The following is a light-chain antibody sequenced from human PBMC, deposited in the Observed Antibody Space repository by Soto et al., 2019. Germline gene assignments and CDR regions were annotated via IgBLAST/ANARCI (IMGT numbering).Light chain of an antibody. Sequence: PGERATLSCRASQSVSSYLAWYQQKPGQAPRLLIYDASNRATGIPARFSGSWSGTDFTLTITRLEPEDFAVYYCQQRSNSPSTFGGGTKVEIK. CDR2: DAS. CDR3: QQRSNSPST. V-gene: IGKV3-11*01. J-gene: IGKJ4*01. CDR1: QSVSSY.